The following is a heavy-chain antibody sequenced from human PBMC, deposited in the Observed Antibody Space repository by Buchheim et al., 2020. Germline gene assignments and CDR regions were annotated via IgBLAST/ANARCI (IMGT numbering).Heavy chain of an antibody. Sequence: QVQLVESGGGVVQPGRSVRLSCVASGFTFSDYGMHWVRQAPGQGLEWVAVISYDGSNKYYADSVKGRFTISRDNSKNTLYLQMNSLRAEDTAVYYCAKVYGGENGMDVWGQGTT. V-gene: IGHV3-30*18. CDR2: ISYDGSNK. J-gene: IGHJ6*02. CDR3: AKVYGGENGMDV. CDR1: GFTFSDYG. D-gene: IGHD3-10*02.